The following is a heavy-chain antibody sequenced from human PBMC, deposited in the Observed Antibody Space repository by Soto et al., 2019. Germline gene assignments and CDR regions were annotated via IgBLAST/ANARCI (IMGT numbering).Heavy chain of an antibody. CDR2: INDGNGYT. V-gene: IGHV1-3*01. Sequence: AAVKVSCQASGYTFTSYAMHWVRQAPGQRLEWMGRINDGNGYTKYTQKFQGRVTSTRDTSASTAYMELSSLRSEDMAVYYGARHPSAVHTPKHGYFDYWGQGXLVTAYS. D-gene: IGHD2-15*01. CDR1: GYTFTSYA. CDR3: ARHPSAVHTPKHGYFDY. J-gene: IGHJ4*02.